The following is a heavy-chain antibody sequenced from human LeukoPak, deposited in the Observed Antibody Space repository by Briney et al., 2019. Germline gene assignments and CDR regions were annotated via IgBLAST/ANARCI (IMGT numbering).Heavy chain of an antibody. Sequence: GGSLRLSCAASGFTFSSSWMHWVCQGPGKGLVWVARMNADGRTINYADSAKGRFTISRDNAKSTLYLQMNSLRTEDAAVYYCARAGNYYFDLWGRGTQVTVSS. CDR1: GFTFSSSW. V-gene: IGHV3-74*01. CDR2: MNADGRTI. CDR3: ARAGNYYFDL. J-gene: IGHJ2*01. D-gene: IGHD1-7*01.